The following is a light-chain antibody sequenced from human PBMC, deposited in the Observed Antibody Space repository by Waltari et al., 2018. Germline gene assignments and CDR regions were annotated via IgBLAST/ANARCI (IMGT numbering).Light chain of an antibody. V-gene: IGLV2-14*01. CDR2: DVS. CDR1: SSDVGRYNW. CDR3: SSYTSRHTML. Sequence: QSALTQPASVSGSPGQSIAVSCPGTSSDVGRYNWFSWYLQNPGKAPKVLIFDVSNRPSGFSNRFSGSKSGNTASLTISGLQAEDEADYYCSSYTSRHTMLFGGGTKLTVL. J-gene: IGLJ2*01.